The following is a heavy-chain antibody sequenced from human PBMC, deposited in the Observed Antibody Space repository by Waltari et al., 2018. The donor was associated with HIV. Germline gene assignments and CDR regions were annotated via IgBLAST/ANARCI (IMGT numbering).Heavy chain of an antibody. CDR1: GLPFSSYW. D-gene: IGHD3-10*01. J-gene: IGHJ4*02. V-gene: IGHV3-7*04. Sequence: EVQLVESGGGLVQPGGSLRLPWAASGLPFSSYWMSWVRQAPGKGLEWVANIKQDGSEKYYVDSVNGRFTISRDNAENSLYRQMNSLRAEDTAVYYCARGWFYGSGSKVNWGQGTLVTVSS. CDR3: ARGWFYGSGSKVN. CDR2: IKQDGSEK.